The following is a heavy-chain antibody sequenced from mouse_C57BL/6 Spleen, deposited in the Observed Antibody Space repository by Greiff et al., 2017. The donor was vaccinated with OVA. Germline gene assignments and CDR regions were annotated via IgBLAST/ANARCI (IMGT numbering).Heavy chain of an antibody. V-gene: IGHV2-2*01. J-gene: IGHJ4*01. Sequence: VQLQQSGPGLVQPSQRLSITCTVSGFSLTSYGVHWVRQSPGKGLEWLGVIWSGGSTDYNAAFISRLSISKDNSKSQVFFKMNSLQADDTAIYYCARKRDDGYLYAMDYWGQGTSVTVSS. D-gene: IGHD2-3*01. CDR3: ARKRDDGYLYAMDY. CDR2: IWSGGST. CDR1: GFSLTSYG.